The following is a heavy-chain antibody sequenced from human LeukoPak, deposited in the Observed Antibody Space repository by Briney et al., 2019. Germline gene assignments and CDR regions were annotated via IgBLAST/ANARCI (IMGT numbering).Heavy chain of an antibody. J-gene: IGHJ6*02. CDR2: IYSGGST. D-gene: IGHD3-10*01. Sequence: GGSLRLACAAYGFTVSSNYMSWVRQAPGKGLEWVSVIYSGGSTYYADSVKGRFTISRDNSKNTLYLQMNSLRAEDTAVYYCARGPYYYTTGMDVWGQGTTVTVSS. CDR3: ARGPYYYTTGMDV. V-gene: IGHV3-53*01. CDR1: GFTVSSNY.